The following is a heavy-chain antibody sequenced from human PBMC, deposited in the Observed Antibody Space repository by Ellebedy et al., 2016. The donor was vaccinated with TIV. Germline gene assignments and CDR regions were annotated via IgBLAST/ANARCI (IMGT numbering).Heavy chain of an antibody. CDR2: IHYSGST. Sequence: MPSETLSLTCTVSDGSTSGYYWSWIRQPPGKGLEWIGYIHYSGSTSYNHSLKSRVIITADTPTVHFSLILSSVTAADTAVYFCARIGLTGGYWSFFDFWGQGTLVTASS. D-gene: IGHD2-8*02. V-gene: IGHV4-59*01. J-gene: IGHJ4*02. CDR3: ARIGLTGGYWSFFDF. CDR1: DGSTSGYY.